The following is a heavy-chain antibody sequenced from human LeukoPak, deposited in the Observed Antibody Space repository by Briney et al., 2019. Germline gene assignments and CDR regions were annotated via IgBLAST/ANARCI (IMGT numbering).Heavy chain of an antibody. CDR3: ARGGGGYDPTPEPGTL. Sequence: GESLKISCKGSGYSFTSYWIGWVRQMPGKGLEWMGIIYPGDSDTRYSPSFQGQVTISADKSISTAYLQWSSLKASDTAMYYCARGGGGYDPTPEPGTLWGQGTLVTVSS. CDR1: GYSFTSYW. D-gene: IGHD5-12*01. J-gene: IGHJ4*02. CDR2: IYPGDSDT. V-gene: IGHV5-51*01.